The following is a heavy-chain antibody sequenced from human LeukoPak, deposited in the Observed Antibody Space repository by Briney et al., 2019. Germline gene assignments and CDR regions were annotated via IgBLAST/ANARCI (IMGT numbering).Heavy chain of an antibody. Sequence: SDYWMSWVRQPPGKGLEWIGSIYYTGNTYYNASLKSRVTISIDTSKNQISLGLTSVTATDTAMYYCARQTGSGLFTLPGGQGTLVTVSS. J-gene: IGHJ4*02. D-gene: IGHD3/OR15-3a*01. CDR1: SDY. CDR2: IYYTGNT. V-gene: IGHV4-39*01. CDR3: ARQTGSGLFTLP.